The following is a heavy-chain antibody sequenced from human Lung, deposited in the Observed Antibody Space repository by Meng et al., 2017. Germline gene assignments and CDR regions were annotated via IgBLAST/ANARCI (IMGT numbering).Heavy chain of an antibody. Sequence: GGSLRLSCKGSGYTFSNYWIGWVRQMPGKGLEWMGMIHPRDSDTGYSPSFRGQVTISVDKSINTAYLQWRSLKASDTAMYYCAKYISGSYYWDAFGTWGQGKKVT. CDR2: IHPRDSDT. CDR3: AKYISGSYYWDAFGT. J-gene: IGHJ3*02. V-gene: IGHV5-51*01. D-gene: IGHD3-10*01. CDR1: GYTFSNYW.